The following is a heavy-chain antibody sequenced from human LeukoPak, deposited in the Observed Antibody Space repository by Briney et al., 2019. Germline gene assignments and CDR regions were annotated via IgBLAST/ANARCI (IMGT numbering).Heavy chain of an antibody. CDR2: IWYDGTNE. Sequence: GGSLRLSCAASGLTFSSYGMRWVRQIPGKGLEWVAVIWYDGTNEDYADSVKGRFNISRDNSRNTLYLQMNSLRVEDTGVYFCARDWAWRSSAWYTFASWGQGTRVAVSP. CDR1: GLTFSSYG. D-gene: IGHD6-19*01. V-gene: IGHV3-33*01. J-gene: IGHJ4*02. CDR3: ARDWAWRSSAWYTFAS.